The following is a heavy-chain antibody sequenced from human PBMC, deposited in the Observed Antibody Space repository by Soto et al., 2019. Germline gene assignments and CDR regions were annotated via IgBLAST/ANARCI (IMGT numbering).Heavy chain of an antibody. Sequence: QVHLVQSGAEVKKPGASVSVSCRASGYTFTRYFIHWMRQAPGQGPEWMGIINPSGGSTTYAQKCQGRFTMTVDTSTSTVYMELNRRTSEDTDVYYCARARGYSYGPEFDPWGQGTLVIGSS. D-gene: IGHD5-18*01. CDR3: ARARGYSYGPEFDP. J-gene: IGHJ5*02. CDR2: INPSGGST. CDR1: GYTFTRYF. V-gene: IGHV1-46*01.